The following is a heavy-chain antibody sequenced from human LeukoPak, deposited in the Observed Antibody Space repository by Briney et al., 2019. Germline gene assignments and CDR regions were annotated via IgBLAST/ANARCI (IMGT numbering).Heavy chain of an antibody. CDR3: SRLSAMLRGPEPFYYFEY. CDR2: INSDGNST. V-gene: IGHV3-74*01. Sequence: PGGSLRLSCAASGFTFSSYWMHWVRQAPGKGLVWVSRINSDGNSTNYADSVKGRFTISRDNAKNTLYLQMNSLRAEDTAVYYCSRLSAMLRGPEPFYYFEYWGQGALVTVSS. CDR1: GFTFSSYW. D-gene: IGHD3-10*01. J-gene: IGHJ4*02.